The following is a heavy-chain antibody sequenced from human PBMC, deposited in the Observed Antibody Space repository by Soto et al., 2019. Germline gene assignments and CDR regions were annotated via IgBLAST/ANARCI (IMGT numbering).Heavy chain of an antibody. CDR2: IYRTGST. CDR3: ASRDPGTSVDY. Sequence: ETLSLSCTVSGASFTSNDWWTWVRQPPGRGLEWIVEIYRTGSTNYNPSLKSRVTISLDKSENQFSLKVTSLTAADTAVYYCASRDPGTSVDYWGQGTLVTVSS. J-gene: IGHJ4*02. V-gene: IGHV4-4*02. CDR1: GASFTSNDW. D-gene: IGHD1-7*01.